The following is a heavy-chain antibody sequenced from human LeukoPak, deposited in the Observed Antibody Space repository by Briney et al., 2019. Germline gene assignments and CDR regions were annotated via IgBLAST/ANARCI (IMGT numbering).Heavy chain of an antibody. J-gene: IGHJ4*02. Sequence: GGSLRLSCAASGFTFSSYGMNWFRQAPGKGLEWISYISGSSSTIYYADSVKGRFTISRDNAKNSLYLQMNSLRAEDTAVYFCARDLVVTTRDYWGQGTLVTVSS. D-gene: IGHD1-14*01. CDR2: ISGSSSTI. V-gene: IGHV3-48*01. CDR3: ARDLVVTTRDY. CDR1: GFTFSSYG.